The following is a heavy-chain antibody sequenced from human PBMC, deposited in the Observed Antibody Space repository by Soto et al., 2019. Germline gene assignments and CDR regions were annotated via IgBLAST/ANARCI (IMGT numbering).Heavy chain of an antibody. CDR2: ISYDGSNK. J-gene: IGHJ6*03. CDR1: GFTFSSYG. Sequence: GGSLRLSCAASGFTFSSYGMHWVRQAPGKGLEWVAVISYDGSNKYYADSVKGRFTISRDNSKNTLYLQMNSLRAEDTAVYYCAKDFWSGYYTKVYYYMDVWGKGTTVTVS. V-gene: IGHV3-30*18. CDR3: AKDFWSGYYTKVYYYMDV. D-gene: IGHD3-3*01.